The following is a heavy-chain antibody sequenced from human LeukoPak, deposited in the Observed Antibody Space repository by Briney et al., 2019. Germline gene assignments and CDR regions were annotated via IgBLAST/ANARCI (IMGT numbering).Heavy chain of an antibody. CDR3: VTHYGSGSYYADWFDP. J-gene: IGHJ5*02. D-gene: IGHD3-10*01. V-gene: IGHV3-64D*06. CDR2: ISSNGGST. Sequence: GGSLRLSSSASGFTFSSYAMHWVRQAPGKGLEYVSAISSNGGSTYYADSVKGRFTISRDNSKNTLYLQMSSLRAEDTAVYYCVTHYGSGSYYADWFDPWGQGTLVTVSS. CDR1: GFTFSSYA.